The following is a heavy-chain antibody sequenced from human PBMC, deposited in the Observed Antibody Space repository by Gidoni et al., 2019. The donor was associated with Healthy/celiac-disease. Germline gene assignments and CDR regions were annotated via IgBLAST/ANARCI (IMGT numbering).Heavy chain of an antibody. CDR3: ARQVHYYDSSGYYHEYFQH. CDR1: GYSFTSYW. Sequence: EVQLVQSGAEVKKPGESLRISCKGSGYSFTSYWISWVRQMPGKGLEWMGRIDPSDSYTNYSPSFQGHVTISADKSISTAYLQWSSLKASDTAMYYCARQVHYYDSSGYYHEYFQHWGQGTLVTVSS. CDR2: IDPSDSYT. J-gene: IGHJ1*01. D-gene: IGHD3-22*01. V-gene: IGHV5-10-1*03.